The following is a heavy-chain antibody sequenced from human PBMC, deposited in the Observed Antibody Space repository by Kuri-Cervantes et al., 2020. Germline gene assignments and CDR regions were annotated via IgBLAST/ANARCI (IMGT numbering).Heavy chain of an antibody. CDR3: AWGRSHSGSFLFDY. Sequence: GGSLRLSCAAFGFTFSIYKMSWVRQAPGKGLEWVSSISGSSSYIYYADSVKGRFTISRDNAKSSLYLQMNSLRAEDTAVYYCAWGRSHSGSFLFDYWGQGTLVTVSS. CDR1: GFTFSIYK. V-gene: IGHV3-21*01. D-gene: IGHD1-26*01. J-gene: IGHJ4*02. CDR2: ISGSSSYI.